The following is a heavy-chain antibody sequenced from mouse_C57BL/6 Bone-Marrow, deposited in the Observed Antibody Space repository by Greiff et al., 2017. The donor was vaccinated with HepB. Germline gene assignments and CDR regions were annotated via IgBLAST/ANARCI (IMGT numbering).Heavy chain of an antibody. V-gene: IGHV1-55*01. J-gene: IGHJ1*03. CDR1: GYTFTSYW. CDR3: ANYGNYVWYFDV. CDR2: IYPGSGST. Sequence: QVQLQQPGAELVKPGASVKMSCKASGYTFTSYWITWVKQRPGQGLEWIGDIYPGSGSTNYNEKFKSKATLTVDTSSSTAYRQLSSLTSEDSAVYYCANYGNYVWYFDVWGTGTTVTVSS. D-gene: IGHD2-1*01.